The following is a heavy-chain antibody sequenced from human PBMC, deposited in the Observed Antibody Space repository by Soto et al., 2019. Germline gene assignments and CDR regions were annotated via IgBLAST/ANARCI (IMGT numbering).Heavy chain of an antibody. J-gene: IGHJ4*02. V-gene: IGHV3-23*01. CDR3: AKETDSSGYYPVDY. CDR2: ISGSGGTT. Sequence: PGGSLRLSCAASGFTFTSYVMSWVRQAPGKGLEWVSAISGSGGTTYYTDSVKGRFTISRDNSKNTVYLQMNSLRAEDTAVYYSAKETDSSGYYPVDYWGQGTLVTVS. CDR1: GFTFTSYV. D-gene: IGHD3-22*01.